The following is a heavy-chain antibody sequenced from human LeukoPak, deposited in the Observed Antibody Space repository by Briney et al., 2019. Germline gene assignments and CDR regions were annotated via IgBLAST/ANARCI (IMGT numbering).Heavy chain of an antibody. J-gene: IGHJ6*02. CDR3: ARVAPIVGATDYYCGMDV. Sequence: SETLSLTCAVYGGSFSGYYWSWIRQPPGKGLEWIGEINHSGSTNYNPSLKSRVTISVDTSKNQFSLKLSSVTAADTAVYYCARVAPIVGATDYYCGMDVWGQGTTVTVSS. D-gene: IGHD1-26*01. CDR1: GGSFSGYY. CDR2: INHSGST. V-gene: IGHV4-34*01.